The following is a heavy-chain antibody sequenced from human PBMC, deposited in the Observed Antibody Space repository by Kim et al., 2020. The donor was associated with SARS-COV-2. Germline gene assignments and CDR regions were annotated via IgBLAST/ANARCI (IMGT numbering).Heavy chain of an antibody. CDR3: VAAAYDY. V-gene: IGHV3-15*01. J-gene: IGHJ4*02. CDR1: GFTFSNAW. D-gene: IGHD6-13*01. CDR2: IKSKTDGGTT. Sequence: GGSLRLSCAASGFTFSNAWMSWVRQAPGKGLEWVGLIKSKTDGGTTDYAAPVKGRFTISRDDSKNTLYLQMNSLKTEDTAVYYCVAAAYDYWGQGTLVTVSS.